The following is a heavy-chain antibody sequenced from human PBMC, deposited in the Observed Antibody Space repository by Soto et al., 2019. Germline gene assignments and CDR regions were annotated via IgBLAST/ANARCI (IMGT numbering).Heavy chain of an antibody. CDR2: ISAYNDNT. J-gene: IGHJ4*02. V-gene: IGHV1-18*01. D-gene: IGHD2-2*01. CDR1: GYTFTSYG. CDR3: ARARGIGVVPADDY. Sequence: ASVKVSCKASGYTFTSYGISWVRQAPGQGLEWMGWISAYNDNTNYAQKLQGRVTMTTDTSTSTAYMELRSLRSDDTAVYYCARARGIGVVPADDYWGQGTLVTVSS.